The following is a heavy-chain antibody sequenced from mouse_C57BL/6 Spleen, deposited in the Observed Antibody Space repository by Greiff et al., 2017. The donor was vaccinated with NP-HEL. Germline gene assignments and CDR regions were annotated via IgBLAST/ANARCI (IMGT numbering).Heavy chain of an antibody. D-gene: IGHD4-1*01. CDR2: ISYSGST. CDR3: ARALTGMYYFDY. Sequence: DVQLQESGPGMVKPSQSLSLTCTVTGYSITSGYDWHWIRHFPGNKLEWMGYISYSGSTNYNPSLKSRISITHDTSKNHFFLKLNSVTTEDTATYYCARALTGMYYFDYWGQGTTLTVSS. CDR1: GYSITSGYD. V-gene: IGHV3-1*01. J-gene: IGHJ2*01.